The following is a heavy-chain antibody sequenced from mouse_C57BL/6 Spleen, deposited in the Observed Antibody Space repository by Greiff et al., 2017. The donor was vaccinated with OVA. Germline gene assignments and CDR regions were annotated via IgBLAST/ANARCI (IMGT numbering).Heavy chain of an antibody. V-gene: IGHV1-61*01. D-gene: IGHD3-2*02. CDR3: AREAQAYYFDY. Sequence: QVQLKQSGAELARPGASVKLSCKASGYTFTSYGISWVKQRTGQGLEWIGNIYPSDSETHYNQKFKDKATLTVDKSSSTAYMQLSSLTSEDSAVYYCAREAQAYYFDYWGQGTTLTVSS. CDR2: IYPSDSET. J-gene: IGHJ2*01. CDR1: GYTFTSYG.